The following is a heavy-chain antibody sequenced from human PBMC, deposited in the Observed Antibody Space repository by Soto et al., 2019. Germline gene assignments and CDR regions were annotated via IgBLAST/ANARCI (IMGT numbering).Heavy chain of an antibody. CDR2: IIPILGIA. V-gene: IGHV1-69*02. CDR3: ASVVDIVATTYYYYMDV. CDR1: GGTFSSYT. J-gene: IGHJ6*03. Sequence: QVQLVQSGAEVKKPGSSVKVSCKASGGTFSSYTISWVRQAPGQGLEWMGRIIPILGIANYAQKFQGRVTITADKSTSTSYVELSSLRSEDTAVYYCASVVDIVATTYYYYMDVWGKGTTVTVSS. D-gene: IGHD5-12*01.